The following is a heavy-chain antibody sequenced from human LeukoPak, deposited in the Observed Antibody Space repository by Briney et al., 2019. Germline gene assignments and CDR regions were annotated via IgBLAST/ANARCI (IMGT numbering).Heavy chain of an antibody. D-gene: IGHD4-17*01. J-gene: IGHJ3*02. Sequence: GGSLRLSCAAPGFTVSGNYMSWVRQAPGKGLGWVSIIYSGGRAYYADSVKGRFTVSRDNSKNTLYLQMNSLRAEDTAVYYCARDEDYGDYGEAFDIWGQGTMVTVSS. CDR1: GFTVSGNY. CDR3: ARDEDYGDYGEAFDI. CDR2: IYSGGRA. V-gene: IGHV3-66*01.